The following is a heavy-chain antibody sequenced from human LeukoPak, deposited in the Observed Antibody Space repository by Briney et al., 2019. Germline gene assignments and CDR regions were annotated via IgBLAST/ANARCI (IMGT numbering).Heavy chain of an antibody. V-gene: IGHV4-59*01. Sequence: SETLSLTCTVSGGSISSYYWSWIRQPPGKGLEWIGYIYYSGSTNYNPSLKSRVTISVDTSKNQFSLKLSSVTAADTAVYYCARDGGIQLWSPYYYYYMDVWGKGTTVTVSS. CDR3: ARDGGIQLWSPYYYYYMDV. CDR2: IYYSGST. D-gene: IGHD5-18*01. CDR1: GGSISSYY. J-gene: IGHJ6*03.